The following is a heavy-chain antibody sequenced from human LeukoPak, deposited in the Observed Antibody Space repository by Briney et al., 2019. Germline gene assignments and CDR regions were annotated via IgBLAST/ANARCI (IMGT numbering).Heavy chain of an antibody. J-gene: IGHJ4*02. CDR1: GFIVSTNY. V-gene: IGHV3-7*03. CDR3: AREGITVAGTFDY. D-gene: IGHD6-19*01. CDR2: IKEDGSDK. Sequence: PGGSLRLSCAASGFIVSTNYMSWVRQAPGKGLEWVANIKEDGSDKYYVDSVKGRFTISRDNAKNSLSLQMNSLRAEDTAVYYCAREGITVAGTFDYWGQGTLVTVSS.